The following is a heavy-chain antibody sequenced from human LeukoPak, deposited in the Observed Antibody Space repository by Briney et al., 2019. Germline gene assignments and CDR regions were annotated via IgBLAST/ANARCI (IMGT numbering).Heavy chain of an antibody. CDR1: GGSISSGGYS. Sequence: NPSETLSLTCTVSGGSISSGGYSWSWIRQPPGKGLEWIGYIHHSGSTYYNPSLKSRVTISVDRSKNQFSLKLSSVTAADTTVYYCARRLERRVDPWGQGTLVTVSS. CDR2: IHHSGST. CDR3: ARRLERRVDP. J-gene: IGHJ5*02. V-gene: IGHV4-30-2*01. D-gene: IGHD1-1*01.